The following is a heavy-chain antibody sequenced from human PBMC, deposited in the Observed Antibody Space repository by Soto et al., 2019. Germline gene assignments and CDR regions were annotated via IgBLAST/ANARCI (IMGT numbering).Heavy chain of an antibody. CDR3: ARDAAVPGETDRFDY. V-gene: IGHV4-4*02. CDR2: IYHSGST. J-gene: IGHJ4*02. CDR1: GGSISSSNW. Sequence: QVQLQESGPGLVKPSGTLSLTCAVSGGSISSSNWWSWVRQPPGKGLEWIGEIYHSGSTNYNPSLKSRVTISADTSKNQFSLNVTSVTAADTAMYYCARDAAVPGETDRFDYWGQGTLVTVSS. D-gene: IGHD6-19*01.